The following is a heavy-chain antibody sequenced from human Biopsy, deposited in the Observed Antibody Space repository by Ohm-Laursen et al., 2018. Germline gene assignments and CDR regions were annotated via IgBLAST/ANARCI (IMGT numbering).Heavy chain of an antibody. V-gene: IGHV4-34*01. Sequence: SETLSLTCAVYGGSFNGYFWSWIRQPPGKGLEWIGDITQSGSTNYSPSLKSRVTISVDTAKKQFSLSLRSVTAEDTAVYYCARDTRWSPYGMDVWGQGTTVTVSS. J-gene: IGHJ6*02. CDR1: GGSFNGYF. CDR2: ITQSGST. D-gene: IGHD4-23*01. CDR3: ARDTRWSPYGMDV.